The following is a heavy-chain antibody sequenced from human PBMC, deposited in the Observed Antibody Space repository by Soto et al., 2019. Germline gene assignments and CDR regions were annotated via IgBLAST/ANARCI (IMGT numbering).Heavy chain of an antibody. CDR3: AKVIGVTIFDYYGMDV. V-gene: IGHV3-23*01. Sequence: GGSLRLSCAASGFTFSSYAMTWVRQAPGKGLEWVSVISGSGGSTYYADSVKGRFTVSRDNSKYTLYLQMSGLRAEDTAVYYCAKVIGVTIFDYYGMDVWGQGTTVTVSS. CDR1: GFTFSSYA. CDR2: ISGSGGST. J-gene: IGHJ6*02. D-gene: IGHD3-3*01.